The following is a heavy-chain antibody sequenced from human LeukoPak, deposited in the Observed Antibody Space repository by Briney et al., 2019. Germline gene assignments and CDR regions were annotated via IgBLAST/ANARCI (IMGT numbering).Heavy chain of an antibody. V-gene: IGHV4-39*01. CDR1: GGSISSSSYY. J-gene: IGHJ6*03. CDR2: IYYSGST. CDR3: ARHQSYYYYMDV. Sequence: SETLSLTCTVSGGSISSSSYYWGWIRQPPGKGLEWIGSIYYSGSTYYNSSLKSRVTISVDTSKNQFSLKLSSVTAADTAVYYCARHQSYYYYMDVWGKGTTVTVSS.